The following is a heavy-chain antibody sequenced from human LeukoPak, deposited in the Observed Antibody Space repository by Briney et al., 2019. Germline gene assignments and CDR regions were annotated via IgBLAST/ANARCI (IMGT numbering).Heavy chain of an antibody. CDR1: GGSISSYY. D-gene: IGHD7-27*01. Sequence: SETLSLTCTVSGGSISSYYWSWIRQPAGKGLEWIGSIYYSGSTYYNPSLKSRVTISVDTSKNQFSLKLSSVTVTDTAVYYCARQTVRGWGLGGKEFDNWGQGTLVTVSS. V-gene: IGHV4-59*05. J-gene: IGHJ4*02. CDR2: IYYSGST. CDR3: ARQTVRGWGLGGKEFDN.